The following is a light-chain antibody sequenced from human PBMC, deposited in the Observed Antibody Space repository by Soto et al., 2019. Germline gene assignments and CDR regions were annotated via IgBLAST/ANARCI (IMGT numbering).Light chain of an antibody. V-gene: IGKV1-39*01. CDR2: TAS. J-gene: IGKJ5*01. CDR3: QHSDSTPT. Sequence: DIQMTQSPSSLSASVGDRVTITCRASQSISSYLNWYQQNPGKAPKLLIYTASSLQSGVPSRFSGSGSGTDFTLTISSLQPEDFATYDCQHSDSTPTCGQGTRREIK. CDR1: QSISSY.